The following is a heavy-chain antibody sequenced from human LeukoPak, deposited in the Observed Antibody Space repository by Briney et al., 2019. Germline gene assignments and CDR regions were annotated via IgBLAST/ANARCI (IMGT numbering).Heavy chain of an antibody. CDR3: ARGEGGKWFGELFFDY. CDR2: IYTSGST. D-gene: IGHD3-10*01. CDR1: GGSISSYY. V-gene: IGHV4-4*07. Sequence: SETLCLSCTASGGSISSYYWSWIRQPAGKGLEWIGRIYTSGSTNYNPSLKSRVTISVDKSKNQFSLKLSSVTAADTAVYYCARGEGGKWFGELFFDYWGQGTLVTVSS. J-gene: IGHJ4*02.